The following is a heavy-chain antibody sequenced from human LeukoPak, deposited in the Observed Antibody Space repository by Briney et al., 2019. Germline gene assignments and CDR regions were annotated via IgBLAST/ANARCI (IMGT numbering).Heavy chain of an antibody. CDR1: GLTFSNAW. Sequence: PGGSLRLSCAASGLTFSNAWMSWVRQAPGKGLEWVGRVRSKTDGGTTDYAAPVKGRFTISRDESENTVYLQMNSLQTEDTAVYYCTTDRYFSAWYPGYWGQGALVTVSS. CDR3: TTDRYFSAWYPGY. J-gene: IGHJ4*02. CDR2: VRSKTDGGTT. V-gene: IGHV3-15*01. D-gene: IGHD3-9*01.